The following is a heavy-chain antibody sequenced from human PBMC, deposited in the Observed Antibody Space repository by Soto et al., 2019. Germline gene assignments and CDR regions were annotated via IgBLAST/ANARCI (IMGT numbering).Heavy chain of an antibody. J-gene: IGHJ3*02. CDR2: IIPIFGTA. Sequence: SVKVSCKASGGTFSSYAISWVRQAPGQGLEWMGGIIPIFGTANYAQKFQGRVTITADESTSTAYMELSSLRSEDTAVYYCASVVVVAAARAFDIWGQGTMVTVSS. CDR1: GGTFSSYA. CDR3: ASVVVVAAARAFDI. D-gene: IGHD2-15*01. V-gene: IGHV1-69*13.